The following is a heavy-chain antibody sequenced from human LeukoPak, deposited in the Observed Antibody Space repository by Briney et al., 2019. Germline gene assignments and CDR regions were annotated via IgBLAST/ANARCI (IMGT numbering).Heavy chain of an antibody. CDR1: GGSISDYY. CDR2: VHSNGDT. V-gene: IGHV4-59*12. J-gene: IGHJ4*02. Sequence: PSETLSLTCIISGGSISDYYWGWIRQPPGKGLEWIGYVHSNGDTDYNPSLRSRLTIKVSSVTAADTAVYYCARDSNIAVVIWGQGTLVTVSS. D-gene: IGHD6-19*01. CDR3: ARDSNIAVVI.